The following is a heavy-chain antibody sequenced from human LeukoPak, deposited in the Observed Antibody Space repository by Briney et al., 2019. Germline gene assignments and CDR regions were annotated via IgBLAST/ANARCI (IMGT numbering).Heavy chain of an antibody. CDR1: GFSLSTTGMC. V-gene: IGHV2-70*11. J-gene: IGHJ4*02. D-gene: IGHD1-26*01. Sequence: SGPALVKPTQTLTLTCTFSGFSLSTTGMCVTWIRQPPGKALKWLARIDWDDDKYYNTSLKTRLTISKDTSKNQVVLTMTNMDPVDTATYYCARIRSTGSQSFDYWGQGTLVTVSS. CDR2: IDWDDDK. CDR3: ARIRSTGSQSFDY.